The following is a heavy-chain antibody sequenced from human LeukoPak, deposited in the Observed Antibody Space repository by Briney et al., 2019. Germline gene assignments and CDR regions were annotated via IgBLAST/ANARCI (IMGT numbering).Heavy chain of an antibody. D-gene: IGHD3-10*01. V-gene: IGHV1-18*01. CDR1: GYTFTSYG. CDR3: ARGALTMVRGPRSPRFDY. J-gene: IGHJ4*02. Sequence: GASVKVSCKASGYTFTSYGISWVRQAPGQGLEWMGWISAYNGNTNYAQKLQGRVTMTTDTSTSTAYMELRSLRSDDTAVYYCARGALTMVRGPRSPRFDYWGQGTLVTVSS. CDR2: ISAYNGNT.